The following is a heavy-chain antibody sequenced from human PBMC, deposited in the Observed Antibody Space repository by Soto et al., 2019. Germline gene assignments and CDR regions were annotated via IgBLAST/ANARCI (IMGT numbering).Heavy chain of an antibody. J-gene: IGHJ4*02. CDR1: GDSIATNHW. Sequence: QVQLQESGPGLVKPSGTLSLTCAVSGDSIATNHWWSWVRQSPGKGLEWIGDIHHTGSINYNPALKSRVTISRDKSKNEFSLIVTSVTAADTAVYYCARNPRSHWYVFNFWGQGTLVTVSS. V-gene: IGHV4-4*02. CDR2: IHHTGSI. CDR3: ARNPRSHWYVFNF. D-gene: IGHD6-13*01.